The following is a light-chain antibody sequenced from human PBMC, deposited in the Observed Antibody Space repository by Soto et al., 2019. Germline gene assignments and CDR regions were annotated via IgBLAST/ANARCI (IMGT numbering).Light chain of an antibody. CDR1: QSVSSY. V-gene: IGKV3-11*01. Sequence: EIVLTQSPATLSLSPGERATLSCRASQSVSSYLAWYQQKVGQAPRLLIYDASNRATGIPARFSGSGSGTDFTLTISSLEPEDFAVYYCQQRSNWEYTFGQGTKLEIK. CDR2: DAS. J-gene: IGKJ2*01. CDR3: QQRSNWEYT.